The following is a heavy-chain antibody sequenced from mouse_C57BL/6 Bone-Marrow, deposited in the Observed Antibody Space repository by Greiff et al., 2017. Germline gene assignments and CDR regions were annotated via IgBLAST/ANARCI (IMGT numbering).Heavy chain of an antibody. CDR1: GFTFSSYG. J-gene: IGHJ2*01. CDR3: ARNWDFDY. D-gene: IGHD4-1*01. V-gene: IGHV5-6*01. Sequence: EVQVVESGGDLVKPGGSLKLSCAASGFTFSSYGMSWVRQTPDQRLEWVATISSGGSYTYYPDSVKGRFTISRDNATNTLYLQMSSLKSEDTAMYYGARNWDFDYGGQGTTRTVSS. CDR2: ISSGGSYT.